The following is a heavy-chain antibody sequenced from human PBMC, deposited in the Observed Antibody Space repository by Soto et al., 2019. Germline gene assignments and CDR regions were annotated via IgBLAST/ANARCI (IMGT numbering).Heavy chain of an antibody. V-gene: IGHV4-39*07. CDR3: ARDCSGGSCYVPGWFDP. D-gene: IGHD2-15*01. J-gene: IGHJ5*02. Sequence: SETLSLTCTVSGGSISSSSYYWGWIRQPPGKGLEWIGSIYYSGSTYYNPSLKSRVTISVDTSKNQFSLKLSSVTAADTAVYYCARDCSGGSCYVPGWFDPWGQGTLVTVSS. CDR1: GGSISSSSYY. CDR2: IYYSGST.